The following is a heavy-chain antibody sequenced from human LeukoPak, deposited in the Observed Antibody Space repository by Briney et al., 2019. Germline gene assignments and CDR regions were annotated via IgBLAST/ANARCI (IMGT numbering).Heavy chain of an antibody. Sequence: AGGSLRLSCAASGFTFSNYAIHWVRQAPGKGLGWVAVITNDGGKKYYADSVKGRFTVSRDNSKNTLYLQMNSLRAEDTAVYYCATDPTLYYYDSSGSYFDYWGQGTLVTVSS. V-gene: IGHV3-30-3*01. J-gene: IGHJ4*02. CDR2: ITNDGGKK. D-gene: IGHD3-22*01. CDR1: GFTFSNYA. CDR3: ATDPTLYYYDSSGSYFDY.